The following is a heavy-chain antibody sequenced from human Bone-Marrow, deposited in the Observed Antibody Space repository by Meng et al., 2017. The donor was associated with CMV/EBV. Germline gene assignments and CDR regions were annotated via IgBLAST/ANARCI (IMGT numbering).Heavy chain of an antibody. V-gene: IGHV1-58*01. CDR3: AAPTGGIVVVT. D-gene: IGHD2-2*01. Sequence: SVKVSCKASGFTFTSSAVQWVRQARGQRLEWIGWIVVGSGNTNYAQKFQERVTITRDMSTSTAYMELSSLRSEDMAVYYCAAPTGGIVVVTWGQGTLVTVSS. J-gene: IGHJ5*02. CDR2: IVVGSGNT. CDR1: GFTFTSSA.